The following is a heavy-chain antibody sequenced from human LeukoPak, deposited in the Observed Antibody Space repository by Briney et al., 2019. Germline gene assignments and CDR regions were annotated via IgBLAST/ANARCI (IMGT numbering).Heavy chain of an antibody. J-gene: IGHJ3*02. CDR2: IYYSGGT. Sequence: PSETLSLTCTVSGGSISSYYWSWIRQPPGKGLEWIGYIYYSGGTNYNPSLKSRVTISVDTSKNQFSLKLSSVTAADTAVYYCAGEWLQWMGAFDIWGQGTMVTVSS. V-gene: IGHV4-59*01. CDR1: GGSISSYY. D-gene: IGHD5-24*01. CDR3: AGEWLQWMGAFDI.